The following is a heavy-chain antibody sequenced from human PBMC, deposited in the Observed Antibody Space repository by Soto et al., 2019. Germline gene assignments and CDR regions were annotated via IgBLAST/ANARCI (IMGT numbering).Heavy chain of an antibody. CDR1: GFTFNTYD. D-gene: IGHD2-2*01. CDR2: RSASGGST. J-gene: IGHJ4*02. Sequence: GGSLRLSCVASGFTFNTYDMYWVRQAPGTGLEWVSRRSASGGSTDYADSVKGRFTISRDNSKNTLYLQMNSLGVEDMYEYYCATSCAGGCSCATCYAYWGQGTLVTVSS. V-gene: IGHV3-23*01. CDR3: ATSCAGGCSCATCYAY.